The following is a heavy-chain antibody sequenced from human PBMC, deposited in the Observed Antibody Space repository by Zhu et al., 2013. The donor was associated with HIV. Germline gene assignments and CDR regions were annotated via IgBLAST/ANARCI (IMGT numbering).Heavy chain of an antibody. CDR3: ATDRADYYDSSGAFDT. Sequence: QVQLVQSGTEVKKPGASVKVSCKVSGYSLSDLSMHWVRLAPGKGLEWMGGFDPGTLEIVYAQKFKGRVTLTEDTTTDTAYMALISLRYEDTAVYYCATDRADYYDSSGAFDTWGQGTMVTVSS. D-gene: IGHD3-22*01. CDR2: FDPGTLEI. V-gene: IGHV1-24*01. CDR1: GYSLSDLS. J-gene: IGHJ3*02.